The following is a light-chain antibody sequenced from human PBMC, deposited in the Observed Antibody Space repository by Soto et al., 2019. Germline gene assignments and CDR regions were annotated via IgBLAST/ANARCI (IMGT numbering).Light chain of an antibody. J-gene: IGLJ2*01. CDR3: SSHTSSSTLV. CDR2: EVS. V-gene: IGLV2-14*01. CDR1: SSDVGGYDY. Sequence: QSALTQPASVSGSPGQSITISCTGTSSDVGGYDYVFWYQQHPGKAPKVMIYEVSHRPSGVSNRFSGSKSGNTASLTISGLQAEDEADYYCSSHTSSSTLVFGGGTQLTVL.